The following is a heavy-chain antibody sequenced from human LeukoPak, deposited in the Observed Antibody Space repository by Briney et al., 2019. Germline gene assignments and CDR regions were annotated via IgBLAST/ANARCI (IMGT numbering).Heavy chain of an antibody. J-gene: IGHJ4*02. CDR2: IKQDGSEK. D-gene: IGHD7-27*01. Sequence: GGSLRLSCAASGFTFSRFWMSWVRQAPGKGLEWVANIKQDGSEKYYVDSAKGRFTISRDNAKNSLYLQMNSLRAEDTAVYYCARETNWGPDYWGQGTLVTVSS. V-gene: IGHV3-7*01. CDR1: GFTFSRFW. CDR3: ARETNWGPDY.